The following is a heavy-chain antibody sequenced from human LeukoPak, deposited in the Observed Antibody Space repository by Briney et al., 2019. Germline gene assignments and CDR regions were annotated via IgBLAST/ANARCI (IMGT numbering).Heavy chain of an antibody. J-gene: IGHJ4*02. V-gene: IGHV4-31*03. CDR2: IYYSGST. CDR3: AGGYTAMATD. D-gene: IGHD5-18*01. CDR1: GGSISSGGYY. Sequence: PQTLSLTCTVSGGSISSGGYYWSWIRQHPGKGLEWIGYIYYSGSTYYNPSLKSRVTISVDTSKNQFSLKLSSVTAADTAVYNCAGGYTAMATDWGQGTLVTVSS.